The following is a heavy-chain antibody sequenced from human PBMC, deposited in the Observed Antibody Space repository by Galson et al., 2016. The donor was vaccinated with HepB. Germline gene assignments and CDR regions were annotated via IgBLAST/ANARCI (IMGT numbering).Heavy chain of an antibody. J-gene: IGHJ4*02. D-gene: IGHD3-10*01. CDR2: ISATGGST. Sequence: SLRLSCAASGFTFRSYGMSWVRQAPGKGLEWVSSISATGGSTYYADPLKGRFTISRGNSKDTLFLQMNSLRAEDTAVYDCAKDPYYYGSGASVFHSWGQGTLVTVSS. CDR1: GFTFRSYG. V-gene: IGHV3-23*01. CDR3: AKDPYYYGSGASVFHS.